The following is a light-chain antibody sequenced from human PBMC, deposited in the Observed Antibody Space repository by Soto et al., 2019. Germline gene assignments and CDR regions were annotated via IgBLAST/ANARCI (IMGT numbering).Light chain of an antibody. CDR1: QGISSY. Sequence: IRMTQSPSSLSASTGDRVTITCRASQGISSYLAWYQQKPGKAPKLLIYAASTLQSGVPSRFSGSGSGTDFTLTISCLQSEDFATYYGQQYYSYPLTFGPGTKVDIK. CDR3: QQYYSYPLT. CDR2: AAS. V-gene: IGKV1-8*01. J-gene: IGKJ3*01.